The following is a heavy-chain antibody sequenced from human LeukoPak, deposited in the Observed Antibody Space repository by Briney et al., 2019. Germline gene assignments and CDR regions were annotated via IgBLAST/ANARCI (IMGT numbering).Heavy chain of an antibody. Sequence: ASVKVSCKVSGDTVTGFSIHWVRQAPGHGLEWMGGFDPEDGARIFAQKFQGRVTMTEDTSADTAYMDLSSLRSEDTAVYYCATGYTYDYSLYWGQGTLVTVSS. V-gene: IGHV1-24*01. J-gene: IGHJ4*02. CDR2: FDPEDGAR. CDR3: ATGYTYDYSLY. CDR1: GDTVTGFS. D-gene: IGHD5-18*01.